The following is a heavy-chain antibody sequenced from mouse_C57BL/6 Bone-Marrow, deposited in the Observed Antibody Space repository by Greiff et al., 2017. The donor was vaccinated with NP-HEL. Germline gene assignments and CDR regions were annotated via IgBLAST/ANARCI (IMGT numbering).Heavy chain of an antibody. Sequence: QVQLQQSGTELVKPGASVKLSCKASGYTFTSYWMHWVKQRPGQGLEWIGNINPSNGGTNYNEKFKSKATLTVDKSSSTAYMQLSSLTSEDSAVYYCARGGYYGYWYFDVWGTGTTVTVSS. V-gene: IGHV1-53*01. CDR1: GYTFTSYW. D-gene: IGHD2-3*01. CDR3: ARGGYYGYWYFDV. J-gene: IGHJ1*03. CDR2: INPSNGGT.